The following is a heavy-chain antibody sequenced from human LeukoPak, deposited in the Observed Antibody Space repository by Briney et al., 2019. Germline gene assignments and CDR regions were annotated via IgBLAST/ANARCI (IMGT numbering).Heavy chain of an antibody. CDR3: AACTYDYVSATYYFYNWFDP. CDR1: GGSISSSGSC. D-gene: IGHD3-10*01. V-gene: IGHV4-39*01. CDR2: LYYTGTT. J-gene: IGHJ5*02. Sequence: PSETLSLTCSVSGGSISSSGSCWGWIRQPPGKGLEWIGSLYYTGTTYYNPSLKSRVTISLDTSENQFSLKLSSVTAADTAVFYCAACTYDYVSATYYFYNWFDPWGQGTLVTVSS.